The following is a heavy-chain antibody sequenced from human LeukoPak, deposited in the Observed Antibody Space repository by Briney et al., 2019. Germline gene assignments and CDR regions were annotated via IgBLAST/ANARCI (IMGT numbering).Heavy chain of an antibody. D-gene: IGHD2-21*02. CDR2: ISYDGSNK. CDR3: ARGLVTDAFDI. V-gene: IGHV3-30*04. CDR1: GFTFSSYA. Sequence: PGRSLRLSCAASGFTFSSYAMHWVRQAPGKGPEWVAVISYDGSNKYYADSVKGRFTISRDSSKNTLYLQMNSLRAEDTAVYYCARGLVTDAFDIWGQGTMVTVSS. J-gene: IGHJ3*02.